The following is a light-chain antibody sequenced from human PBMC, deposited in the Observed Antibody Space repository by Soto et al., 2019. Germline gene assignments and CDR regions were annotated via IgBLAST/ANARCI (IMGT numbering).Light chain of an antibody. Sequence: QSVLTQPPSASGSPGQSVTISCTGTSSDVGGYNYVSWYQQHPGKAPKLMIYEVSKRPSGVPDRFSGSKSGNTASLTVSGGGAEDEAEDCCSGYGGTNIVFGGGAEVTVL. J-gene: IGLJ3*02. CDR2: EVS. CDR1: SSDVGGYNY. CDR3: SGYGGTNIV. V-gene: IGLV2-8*01.